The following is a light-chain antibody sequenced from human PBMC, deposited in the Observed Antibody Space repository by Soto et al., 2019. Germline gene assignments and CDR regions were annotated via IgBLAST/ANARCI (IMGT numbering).Light chain of an antibody. CDR3: SSETSSSTYL. CDR1: SSDVGAYNS. J-gene: IGLJ1*01. Sequence: QSVLTQPASVSGSPGQSVTISCTGTSSDVGAYNSVSWYQQQPDKAPKLIIFSVTSRTSGLSDRFSGSKSDNTASLTISGLRTEDEADYYCSSETSSSTYLFGTGTKLTVL. CDR2: SVT. V-gene: IGLV2-14*03.